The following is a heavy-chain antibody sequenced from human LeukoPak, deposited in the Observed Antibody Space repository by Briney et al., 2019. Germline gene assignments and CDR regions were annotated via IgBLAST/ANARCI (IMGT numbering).Heavy chain of an antibody. Sequence: SETLSLTCTVSGGSISSSSYYWGWIRQPPGRGLEWIGYIYYSGSTNYNPSLKSRVTISVDTSKNQFSLKLSSVTAADTAVYYCARGYYYDSSGYPNGFDPWGQGTLVTVSS. CDR1: GGSISSSSYY. CDR3: ARGYYYDSSGYPNGFDP. D-gene: IGHD3-22*01. J-gene: IGHJ5*02. V-gene: IGHV4-61*05. CDR2: IYYSGST.